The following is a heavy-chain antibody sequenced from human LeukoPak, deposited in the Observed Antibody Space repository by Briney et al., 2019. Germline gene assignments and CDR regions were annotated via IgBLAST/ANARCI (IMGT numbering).Heavy chain of an antibody. CDR1: GFTFSSYS. V-gene: IGHV3-21*01. D-gene: IGHD3-22*01. CDR3: ARLTITYYDSSGPY. J-gene: IGHJ4*02. Sequence: GGSLRLSCAASGFTFSSYSMTWVRQAPGKGLEWVSSISSSSSYIYYADSVKGRSTISRDNAKNSLYLQMNSLRAEDTAVYYCARLTITYYDSSGPYWGQGTLVTVSS. CDR2: ISSSSSYI.